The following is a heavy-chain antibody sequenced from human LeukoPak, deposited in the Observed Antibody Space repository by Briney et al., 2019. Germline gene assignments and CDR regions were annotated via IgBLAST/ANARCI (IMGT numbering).Heavy chain of an antibody. Sequence: SETLSLTCTVSGYSISSGYYWGWIRQPPGKGLEWIASIRHDGHTYYNASLKSQVTISIDMSRNQFSLKLNSLTAADTAVYYCARQVATKGEWAFDVWGQGTMVTVSS. CDR3: ARQVATKGEWAFDV. V-gene: IGHV4-38-2*02. D-gene: IGHD5-12*01. CDR1: GYSISSGYY. J-gene: IGHJ3*01. CDR2: IRHDGHT.